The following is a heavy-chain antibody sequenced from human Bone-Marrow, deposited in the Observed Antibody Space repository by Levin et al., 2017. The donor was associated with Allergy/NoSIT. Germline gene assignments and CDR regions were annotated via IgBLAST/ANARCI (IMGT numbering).Heavy chain of an antibody. CDR2: VYHSGST. J-gene: IGHJ4*01. Sequence: SETLSLTCSVSNFSIASNYYWGWLRQPPGKGLEWIGSVYHSGSTYYNPSLQSRVTVSADTSRNHFSLKMKSVTVADTAVYYYVRVYTNSVYFDFWGRGSLVTVSS. V-gene: IGHV4-38-2*02. CDR1: NFSIASNYY. CDR3: VRVYTNSVYFDF. D-gene: IGHD2-8*01.